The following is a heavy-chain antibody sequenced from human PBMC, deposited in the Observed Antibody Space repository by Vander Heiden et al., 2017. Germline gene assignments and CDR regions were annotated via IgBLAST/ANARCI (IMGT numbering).Heavy chain of an antibody. V-gene: IGHV3-30*18. CDR2: ISYDGNNE. J-gene: IGHJ6*02. CDR3: AKGTGSGRYYVSDNFGMDV. Sequence: CTASGFTFTSSGMPWVRQPPRKALECVPVISYDGNNEYYGDSVKGRFTISRDNSKNTVYLQRNSLRAEDTAVYYCAKGTGSGRYYVSDNFGMDVWGQGTTVTVSS. CDR1: GFTFTSSG. D-gene: IGHD1-26*01.